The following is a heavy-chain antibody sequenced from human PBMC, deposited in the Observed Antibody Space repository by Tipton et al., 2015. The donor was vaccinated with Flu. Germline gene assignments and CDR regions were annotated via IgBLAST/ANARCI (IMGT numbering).Heavy chain of an antibody. CDR2: IYPGDSDT. V-gene: IGHV5-51*01. Sequence: QLVQSGAEVKKPGESLKISCKGSGYSFTSYWIGWVRQMPGKGLEWMGIIYPGDSDTRYSPSFQGQVTISADKSISTAYLQWSSRKASDTAMYYCARPTTYYYDSSGYPWYFDLWGRGTLVTVSS. CDR3: ARPTTYYYDSSGYPWYFDL. CDR1: GYSFTSYW. D-gene: IGHD3-22*01. J-gene: IGHJ2*01.